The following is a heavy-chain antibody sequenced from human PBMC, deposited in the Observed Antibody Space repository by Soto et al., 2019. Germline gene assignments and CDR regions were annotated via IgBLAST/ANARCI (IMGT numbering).Heavy chain of an antibody. CDR2: ISSSSSYI. CDR1: GFTFSSYS. V-gene: IGHV3-21*01. Sequence: SLRLSCAASGFTFSSYSMNWVRQAPGKGLEWVSSISSSSSYIYYADSVKGRFTISRDNAKNSLYLQMNSLRAEDTAVYYCARGNAVAALGMDVWGQGTTVTVSS. J-gene: IGHJ6*02. CDR3: ARGNAVAALGMDV. D-gene: IGHD6-19*01.